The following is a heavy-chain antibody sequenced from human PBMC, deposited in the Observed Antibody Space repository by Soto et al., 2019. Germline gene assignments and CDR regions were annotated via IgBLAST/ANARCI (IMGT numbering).Heavy chain of an antibody. V-gene: IGHV4-34*01. J-gene: IGHJ5*02. Sequence: PSETLSLTSAVYGGSLSGYYWTWNRQPPGKGLEWIGEVNPGGITNYSPSVKSRLTISLDTSKKQVSLEMTSVTAADTAVYYCGRVVIKMALQSIDPCGPRPLVTVCS. CDR1: GGSLSGYY. CDR3: GRVVIKMALQSIDP. CDR2: VNPGGIT. D-gene: IGHD2-2*01.